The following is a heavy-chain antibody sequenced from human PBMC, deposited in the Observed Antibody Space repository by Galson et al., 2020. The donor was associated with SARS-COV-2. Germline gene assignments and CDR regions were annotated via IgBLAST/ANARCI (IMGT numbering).Heavy chain of an antibody. V-gene: IGHV3-30-3*01. CDR2: ISYDGSNK. Sequence: GESLKISCAASGFTFSSYAMHWVRQAPGKGLEWVAVISYDGSNKYYADSVKGRFTISRDNSKNTLYLQMNSLRAEDTAVYYCARDRGSSWNGGYWGQGTLVTVSS. D-gene: IGHD6-13*01. CDR1: GFTFSSYA. J-gene: IGHJ4*02. CDR3: ARDRGSSWNGGY.